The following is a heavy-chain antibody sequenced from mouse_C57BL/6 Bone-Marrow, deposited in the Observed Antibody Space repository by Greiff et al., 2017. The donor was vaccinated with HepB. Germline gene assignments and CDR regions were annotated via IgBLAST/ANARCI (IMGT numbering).Heavy chain of an antibody. Sequence: VQLQQSGAELVRPGASVKLSCTASGFNIKDYYMHWVKQRPEQGLEWIGRIDPEDGDTEYAPKFQGKATMTADTSSNTAYLQLSSLTSEDTAVYYCAREDSNYHPWFAYWGQGTLVTVSA. J-gene: IGHJ3*01. CDR2: IDPEDGDT. D-gene: IGHD2-5*01. CDR1: GFNIKDYY. CDR3: AREDSNYHPWFAY. V-gene: IGHV14-1*01.